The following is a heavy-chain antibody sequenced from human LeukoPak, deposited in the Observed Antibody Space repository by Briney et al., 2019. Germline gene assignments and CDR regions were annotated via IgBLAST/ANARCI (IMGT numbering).Heavy chain of an antibody. Sequence: GGSLRLSCAGSGFTVSSNYMSWVRQAPGKGLEGVSVHYTGGTTYYADSVRGRFTISRDNSKNTVYLQMSRLRDEDTAVYYCATLKRGYGGYFDLWGRGTLVTVSS. J-gene: IGHJ2*01. V-gene: IGHV3-66*04. CDR3: ATLKRGYGGYFDL. CDR2: HYTGGTT. D-gene: IGHD2-15*01. CDR1: GFTVSSNY.